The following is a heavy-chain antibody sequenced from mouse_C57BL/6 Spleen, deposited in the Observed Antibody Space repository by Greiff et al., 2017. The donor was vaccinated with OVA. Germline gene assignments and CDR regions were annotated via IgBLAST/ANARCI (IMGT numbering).Heavy chain of an antibody. Sequence: QVQLQQPGAELVRPGSSVKLSCKASGYTFTSYWMDWVKQRPGQGLEWIGNIYPSDSETHYNQKFKDKATLTVDKSSSTAYMQLSSLTSEDFAVYYCARSAAYYFDYWGQGTTLTVSS. D-gene: IGHD1-2*01. CDR1: GYTFTSYW. CDR3: ARSAAYYFDY. J-gene: IGHJ2*01. CDR2: IYPSDSET. V-gene: IGHV1-61*01.